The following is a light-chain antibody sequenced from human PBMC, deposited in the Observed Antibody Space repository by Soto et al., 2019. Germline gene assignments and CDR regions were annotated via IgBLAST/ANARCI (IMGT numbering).Light chain of an antibody. J-gene: IGLJ2*01. CDR2: DVS. Sequence: QSALTQPASVSGSPGQSTTISCTGTSSDVGGYNEVSWYQQRPGKAPNLMIYDVSNRPSGVSNRFSGSKSGNTASLTISGLQAEDEAYYYCSSHAAGSTLIFGGGTKLTVL. V-gene: IGLV2-14*03. CDR3: SSHAAGSTLI. CDR1: SSDVGGYNE.